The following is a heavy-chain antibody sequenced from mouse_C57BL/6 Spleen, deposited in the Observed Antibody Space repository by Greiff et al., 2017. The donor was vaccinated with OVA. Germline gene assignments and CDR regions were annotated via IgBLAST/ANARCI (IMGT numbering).Heavy chain of an antibody. CDR2: INPSSGYT. CDR3: ARASYCEDYAMDY. D-gene: IGHD2-10*01. V-gene: IGHV1-7*01. CDR1: GYTFTSYW. Sequence: QVQLKESGAELAKPGASVKLSCKASGYTFTSYWMHWVKQRPGQGLEWIGYINPSSGYTKYNQKFKDKATLTADKSSSTAYMQLSSLTYEDSAVYYCARASYCEDYAMDYWGQGTSVTVSS. J-gene: IGHJ4*01.